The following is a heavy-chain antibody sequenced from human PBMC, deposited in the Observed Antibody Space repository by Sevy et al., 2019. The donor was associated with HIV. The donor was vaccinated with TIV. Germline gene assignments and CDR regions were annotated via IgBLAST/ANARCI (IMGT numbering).Heavy chain of an antibody. D-gene: IGHD3-22*01. Sequence: SETLSLTCTVSGGSISSGDYNWSWLPQPPGQGLEGIGYLDYSGSTYYNPSLKGRVTISVDTSKDQFSLKLSSVTAADTAVYYCARVKATYYDDSTGYLDYWGQGTLVTVSS. CDR1: GGSISSGDYN. CDR2: LDYSGST. V-gene: IGHV4-30-4*01. J-gene: IGHJ4*02. CDR3: ARVKATYYDDSTGYLDY.